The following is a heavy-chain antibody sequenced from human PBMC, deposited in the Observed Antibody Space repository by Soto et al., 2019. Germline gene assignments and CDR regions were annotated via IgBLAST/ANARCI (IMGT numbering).Heavy chain of an antibody. V-gene: IGHV1-8*01. Sequence: GALVKLSCKAAGYTFTSYDINRRRLATEQGLEWMGWMNPNSANTGYAQKFQGRVTMTRNTSISTAYMELSSLRSEDTAVYYCARSKYYDILTGPYYYYYYGMDVWGQGTTVTVSS. CDR1: GYTFTSYD. J-gene: IGHJ6*02. CDR3: ARSKYYDILTGPYYYYYYGMDV. D-gene: IGHD3-9*01. CDR2: MNPNSANT.